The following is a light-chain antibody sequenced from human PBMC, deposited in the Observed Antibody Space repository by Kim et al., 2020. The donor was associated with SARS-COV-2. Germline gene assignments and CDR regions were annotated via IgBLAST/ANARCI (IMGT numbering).Light chain of an antibody. CDR1: QSVLYSSNNKNY. CDR3: QQYYSTPPRT. Sequence: DIVMTQSQDSLAVSLGERATINCKSSQSVLYSSNNKNYLAWYQQKPGQPPKLLIYWASTRESGVPDRFSCSGSGTDFTLTISSLQAEDVAVYYCQQYYSTPPRTFGQGTKVDIK. V-gene: IGKV4-1*01. J-gene: IGKJ1*01. CDR2: WAS.